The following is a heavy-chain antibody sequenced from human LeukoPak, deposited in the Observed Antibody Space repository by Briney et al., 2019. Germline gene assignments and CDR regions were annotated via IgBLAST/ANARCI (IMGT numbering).Heavy chain of an antibody. J-gene: IGHJ4*02. V-gene: IGHV3-30*18. CDR2: ISYDGSNK. D-gene: IGHD3-10*01. CDR3: AKDRGRPRPVSITIVRGAKY. CDR1: GFTFSSYG. Sequence: GGSLRLSCAASGFTFSSYGMHWVRQAPGKGLEWVAVISYDGSNKYYADSVKGRFTISRDNSKNTLYLQMNSLRAEDTAVYYCAKDRGRPRPVSITIVRGAKYWGQGTLVTVSS.